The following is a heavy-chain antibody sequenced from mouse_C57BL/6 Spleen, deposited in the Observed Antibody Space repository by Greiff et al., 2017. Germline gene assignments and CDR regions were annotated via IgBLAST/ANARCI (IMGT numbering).Heavy chain of an antibody. V-gene: IGHV5-17*01. CDR1: GFTFSDYG. D-gene: IGHD2-4*01. CDR2: ISSGSSTN. J-gene: IGHJ4*01. Sequence: EVNVVESGGGLVKPGGSLKLSCAASGFTFSDYGMHWVRQAPEKGLEWVAYISSGSSTNYYADTVKGRFTIARDNAKTTLFLQMSSLRSEDTAMYCCARGLRRGYAMDYWGQGTSVTVSS. CDR3: ARGLRRGYAMDY.